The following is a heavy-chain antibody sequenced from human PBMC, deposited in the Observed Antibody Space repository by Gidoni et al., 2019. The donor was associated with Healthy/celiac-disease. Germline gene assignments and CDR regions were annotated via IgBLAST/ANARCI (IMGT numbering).Heavy chain of an antibody. CDR2: ISSSSSYI. D-gene: IGHD3-3*01. Sequence: EVQLVESGGGLVKPGGSLRPSCAASGFTFSSYSMNWVRQAPGKGLEWVSSISSSSSYIYYADSVKGRFTISRDNAKNSLYLQMNSLRAEDTAVYYCARDKNHYAFWSGSTFYNWFDPWGQGTLVTVSS. J-gene: IGHJ5*02. CDR3: ARDKNHYAFWSGSTFYNWFDP. V-gene: IGHV3-21*01. CDR1: GFTFSSYS.